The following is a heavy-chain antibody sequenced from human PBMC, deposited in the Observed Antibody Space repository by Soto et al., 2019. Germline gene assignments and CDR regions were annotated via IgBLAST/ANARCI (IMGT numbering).Heavy chain of an antibody. CDR1: GYTFTSYA. J-gene: IGHJ4*02. D-gene: IGHD3-9*01. CDR2: IIPSFGKA. CDR3: AGGITDILTGYYLYYFDY. Sequence: SVKVACKASGYTFTSYAMHWVRKAPGQRLEWMGGIIPSFGKANYAQKFQGRVTITADESTSTAYMELSSLRSEDTAVYYCAGGITDILTGYYLYYFDYWGQGTLVTVSS. V-gene: IGHV1-69*13.